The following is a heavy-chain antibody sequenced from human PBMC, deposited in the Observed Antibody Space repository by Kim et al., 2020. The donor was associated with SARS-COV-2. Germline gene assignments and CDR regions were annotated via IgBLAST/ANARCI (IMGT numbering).Heavy chain of an antibody. Sequence: GGSLRLSCAASGFTFTNTWMTWVRQAPGEGLEWVGRIYSKTGGGTTDYAAPVKGRFTISRDDSKNTLYLQMNNLKTEDTAVYYCTTVLSIASAGHWGQGTLVTVSS. CDR2: IYSKTGGGTT. CDR1: GFTFTNTW. D-gene: IGHD6-13*01. J-gene: IGHJ4*02. CDR3: TTVLSIASAGH. V-gene: IGHV3-15*01.